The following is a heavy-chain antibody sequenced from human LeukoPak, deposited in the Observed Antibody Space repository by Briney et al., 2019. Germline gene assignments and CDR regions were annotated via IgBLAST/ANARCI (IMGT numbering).Heavy chain of an antibody. Sequence: GGSLRLSCVASGFTFSSYSMNWVRQAPGKGLEWVSYISSSGSTIYYADSVKGRFTISRDNAKNSLYLQMNSLRAEDTAVYYCARVGGWLGSRLPLDYWGQGTLVTVSS. V-gene: IGHV3-48*04. J-gene: IGHJ4*02. D-gene: IGHD6-19*01. CDR2: ISSSGSTI. CDR1: GFTFSSYS. CDR3: ARVGGWLGSRLPLDY.